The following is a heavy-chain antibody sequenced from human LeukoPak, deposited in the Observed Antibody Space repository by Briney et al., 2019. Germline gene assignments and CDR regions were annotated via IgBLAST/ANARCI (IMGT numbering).Heavy chain of an antibody. CDR3: ARDYGDYMDV. J-gene: IGHJ6*03. D-gene: IGHD4-17*01. V-gene: IGHV3-48*04. Sequence: GGSLRLSCAASGFTFSSYGMSWVRQAPGKGLEWVSYISSSSSTIYYTDSVKGRFTISRDNAKNSLYLQMNSLRAEDTAVYYCARDYGDYMDVWGKGTTVTVSS. CDR1: GFTFSSYG. CDR2: ISSSSSTI.